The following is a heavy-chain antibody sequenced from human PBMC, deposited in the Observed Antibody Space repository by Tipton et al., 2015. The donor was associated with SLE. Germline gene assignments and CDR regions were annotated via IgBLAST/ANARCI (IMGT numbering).Heavy chain of an antibody. CDR2: INPNSGGS. CDR3: AGVDSSGWYYAFDI. V-gene: IGHV1-2*02. D-gene: IGHD6-19*01. Sequence: QLVQSGAEVKKPGASVKVSCKASGYTFIGYYIHWVRQAPGQGLEWMGWINPNSGGSHSAQKFQGRVTMTRDTSISTAYLQWSSLKSSDTARYYCAGVDSSGWYYAFDIWGQGTKVTVSS. CDR1: GYTFIGYY. J-gene: IGHJ3*02.